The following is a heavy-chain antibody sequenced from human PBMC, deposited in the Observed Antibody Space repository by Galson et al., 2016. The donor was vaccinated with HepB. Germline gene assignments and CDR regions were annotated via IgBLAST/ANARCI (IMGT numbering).Heavy chain of an antibody. CDR3: AREGPRGMTTGDY. Sequence: SLRLPCAATGFTFSLYGLPWVRQAPGKGLAWMAVIWHDGSEQHSAASVKGRFTISRENSKNTVYLQINSLRAEDTAVYYCAREGPRGMTTGDYWGQGTLVIVSS. V-gene: IGHV3-33*01. J-gene: IGHJ4*02. CDR2: IWHDGSEQ. CDR1: GFTFSLYG. D-gene: IGHD4-11*01.